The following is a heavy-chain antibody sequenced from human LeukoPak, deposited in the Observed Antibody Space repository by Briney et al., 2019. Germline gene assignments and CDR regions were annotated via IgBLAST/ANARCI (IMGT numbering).Heavy chain of an antibody. V-gene: IGHV3-33*01. D-gene: IGHD5-18*01. CDR2: IWYGGSNK. CDR3: ARDPVREYSYVEYYFDY. Sequence: GRSLRLSCAASGFTFSSYGMHWVRQAPGKGLEWVAVIWYGGSNKYYADSVKGRFTISRDNSKNTLYLQMNSLRAEDTAVYYCARDPVREYSYVEYYFDYWGQGTLVTVSS. J-gene: IGHJ4*02. CDR1: GFTFSSYG.